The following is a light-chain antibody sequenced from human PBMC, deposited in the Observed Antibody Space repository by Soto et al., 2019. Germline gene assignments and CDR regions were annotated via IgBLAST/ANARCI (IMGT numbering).Light chain of an antibody. CDR1: QGVTTY. V-gene: IGKV3-11*01. Sequence: EIVLTQSPATLSLSPGERATLSCRASQGVTTYLSWYQQIPGQPPRLLIYDTSTRATGIPARFSGSGSGTDFTLTISSLEPEDFAVYYCLQRSSWPLTFGGGTKVEIK. J-gene: IGKJ4*01. CDR3: LQRSSWPLT. CDR2: DTS.